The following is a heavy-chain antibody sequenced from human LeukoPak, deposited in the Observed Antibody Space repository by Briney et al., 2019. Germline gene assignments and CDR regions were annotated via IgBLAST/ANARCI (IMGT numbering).Heavy chain of an antibody. J-gene: IGHJ3*02. V-gene: IGHV4-59*01. CDR2: IYYSGST. CDR3: ARVWDYYGSGSYALDI. Sequence: SETLSLTCTVSGGSISSYYWSWIRQPPGKGLEWIGYIYYSGSTNYNPSLKSRVTISIDTSKNQFSLKLSSVTAADTAVYYCARVWDYYGSGSYALDIWGQGTMVTVSS. D-gene: IGHD3-10*01. CDR1: GGSISSYY.